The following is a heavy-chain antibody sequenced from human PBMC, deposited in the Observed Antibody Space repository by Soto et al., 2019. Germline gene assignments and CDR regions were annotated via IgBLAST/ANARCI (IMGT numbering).Heavy chain of an antibody. CDR3: ARGGNLKRGYYYYGMDV. CDR1: GFTFSSYA. Sequence: QVQLVESGGGVVQPGRSLRLSCAASGFTFSSYAMHWVRQAPGKGLEWVAVISYDGSNKYYADSVKGRFTISRDNSKNTLYLQMNRLRAEDTAVYYCARGGNLKRGYYYYGMDVWGQGTTVTVSS. D-gene: IGHD4-4*01. J-gene: IGHJ6*02. CDR2: ISYDGSNK. V-gene: IGHV3-30-3*01.